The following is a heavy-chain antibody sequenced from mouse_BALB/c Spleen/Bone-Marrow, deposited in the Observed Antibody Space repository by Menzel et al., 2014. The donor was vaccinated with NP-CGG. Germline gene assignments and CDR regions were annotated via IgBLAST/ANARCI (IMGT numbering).Heavy chain of an antibody. CDR1: GYSITSDYA. D-gene: IGHD3-3*01. V-gene: IGHV3-2*02. Sequence: EVQLQQSGPGLVKPSQSLSLTCTVTGYSITSDYAWNWIRQFPGNKLEWMGYISYSGITSYNPSLKSRISTTRDTSKNQFFLQLNSVTTEDTATYYCARGRAAWFAYWGQGTLVTVSA. CDR2: ISYSGIT. CDR3: ARGRAAWFAY. J-gene: IGHJ3*01.